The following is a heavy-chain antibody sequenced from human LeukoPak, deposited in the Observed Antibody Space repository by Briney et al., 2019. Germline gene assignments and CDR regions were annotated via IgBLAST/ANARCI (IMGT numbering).Heavy chain of an antibody. Sequence: GGSLRLSCAASGFTFSSYSMNWVRQAPGKGLEWVSSISSSSSYIYYADSVKGRFTISRDNAENSLYLQMNSLRAEDTAVYYCAREGGIVGARGYFDYWGQGTLVTVSS. CDR1: GFTFSSYS. V-gene: IGHV3-21*01. J-gene: IGHJ4*02. D-gene: IGHD1-26*01. CDR2: ISSSSSYI. CDR3: AREGGIVGARGYFDY.